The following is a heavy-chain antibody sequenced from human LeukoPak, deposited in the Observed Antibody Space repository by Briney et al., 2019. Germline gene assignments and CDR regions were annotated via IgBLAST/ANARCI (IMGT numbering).Heavy chain of an antibody. Sequence: GGSLRLSCAASGFTFSGSAMRWVRQASGKGLEWVGRIRSKANSYATAYAASVKGRFTISRDDSKNTAYLQMNSLKTEDTAVYYCTRSTVKAIDYFDYWGQGTLATVSS. CDR1: GFTFSGSA. D-gene: IGHD4-17*01. CDR3: TRSTVKAIDYFDY. CDR2: IRSKANSYAT. J-gene: IGHJ4*02. V-gene: IGHV3-73*01.